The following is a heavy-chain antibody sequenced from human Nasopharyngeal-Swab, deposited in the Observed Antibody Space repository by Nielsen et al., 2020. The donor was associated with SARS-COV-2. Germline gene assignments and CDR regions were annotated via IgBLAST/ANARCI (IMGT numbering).Heavy chain of an antibody. Sequence: GESLKISCAASGFTFRNYAMYWVRQAPGKGPEWVGRIKKKGDRYTTEYAASVKGRFTISRDDSKNSLYLQMNSLKTEDTAVYYCGRDNYYKLDYWGQGTLVTVSS. J-gene: IGHJ4*02. V-gene: IGHV3-72*01. CDR2: IKKKGDRYTT. CDR1: GFTFRNYA. D-gene: IGHD1-26*01. CDR3: GRDNYYKLDY.